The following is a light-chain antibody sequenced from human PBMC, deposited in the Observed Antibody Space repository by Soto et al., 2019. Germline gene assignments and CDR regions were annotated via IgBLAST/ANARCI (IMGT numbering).Light chain of an antibody. V-gene: IGLV2-8*01. CDR1: SSDVGGYNF. CDR3: SSYAGSSNLV. J-gene: IGLJ2*01. CDR2: EVT. Sequence: QSVLTQPPSASGSPGQSVTISCTGTSSDVGGYNFVSWYQQHPGKAPKLMIYEVTKRPSGVPDSFSGSKSGNTASLTVSGLQAEDEADYYCSSYAGSSNLVFGGGTKLTVL.